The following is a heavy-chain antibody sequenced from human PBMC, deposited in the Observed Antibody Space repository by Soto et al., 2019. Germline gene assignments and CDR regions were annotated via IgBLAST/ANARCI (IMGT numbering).Heavy chain of an antibody. V-gene: IGHV1-18*01. CDR3: ARALVNYDYIWGSYRNSAIDH. CDR2: VSAYNGNT. J-gene: IGHJ4*02. Sequence: QVQLVQSGAEVKKPGASVKVSCKASGYTFNSYGINWVRQAPGQGLEWVGWVSAYNGNTNYAQQLQGRVTMTTDTATSTAYMDLRSLRSDDTAVYYCARALVNYDYIWGSYRNSAIDHWGQGTLVTVSS. D-gene: IGHD3-16*02. CDR1: GYTFNSYG.